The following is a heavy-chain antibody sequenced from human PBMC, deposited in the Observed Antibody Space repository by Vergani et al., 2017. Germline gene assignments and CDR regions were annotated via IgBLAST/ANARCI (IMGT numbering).Heavy chain of an antibody. Sequence: QVQLQQWGAGLLKPSETLSLTCAVYGGSFSGYYWSWIRQPPGKGLEWIGEINHSGSTNYNPSLKSRVTISVDTSKNQFSLKLSSVTAADTAVYYCARGRLIAAAGTYYYYYMDVWGKGP. CDR3: ARGRLIAAAGTYYYYYMDV. J-gene: IGHJ6*03. CDR2: INHSGST. CDR1: GGSFSGYY. V-gene: IGHV4-34*01. D-gene: IGHD6-13*01.